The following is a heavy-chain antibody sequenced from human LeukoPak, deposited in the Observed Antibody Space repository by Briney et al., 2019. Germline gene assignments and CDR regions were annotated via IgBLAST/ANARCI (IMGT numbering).Heavy chain of an antibody. CDR2: IGDSGVPT. Sequence: PGGSLRLSCAASGFTFTSYAMSWVRQAPGRGLEWVSSIGDSGVPTYYADSVKGRFTISRDNSQNTLYLQMNSLRADDTAVYYCAKVATWTYFDSWGQGTLVTVSS. CDR1: GFTFTSYA. V-gene: IGHV3-23*01. CDR3: AKVATWTYFDS. D-gene: IGHD3/OR15-3a*01. J-gene: IGHJ4*02.